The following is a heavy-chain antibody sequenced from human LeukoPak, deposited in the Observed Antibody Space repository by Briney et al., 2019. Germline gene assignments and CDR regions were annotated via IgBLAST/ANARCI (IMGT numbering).Heavy chain of an antibody. CDR1: GYTFTSYF. Sequence: GASVKVSCEASGYTFTSYFLHWVRQAPGQGLEWMGVFNPSDDSTTYAQRFQGRVTMTGDTSTATVHMELSNLSSEDMAVYYCARSLMPMIHRDWYEFDSWGQGTLLTVSS. V-gene: IGHV1-46*01. D-gene: IGHD3/OR15-3a*01. CDR2: FNPSDDST. CDR3: ARSLMPMIHRDWYEFDS. J-gene: IGHJ4*02.